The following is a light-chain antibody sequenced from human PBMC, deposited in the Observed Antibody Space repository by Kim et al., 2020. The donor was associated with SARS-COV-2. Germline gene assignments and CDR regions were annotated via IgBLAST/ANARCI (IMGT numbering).Light chain of an antibody. CDR1: QSVSSD. CDR3: QQRSNWPPYT. CDR2: DAS. Sequence: LSPGERATLYCRASQSVSSDLAWYQQKPGQAPRLLIYDASNRATGIPARFSGSGSGTDFTLTISSLEPEDFAVYYCQQRSNWPPYTFGQGTKLEI. J-gene: IGKJ2*01. V-gene: IGKV3-11*01.